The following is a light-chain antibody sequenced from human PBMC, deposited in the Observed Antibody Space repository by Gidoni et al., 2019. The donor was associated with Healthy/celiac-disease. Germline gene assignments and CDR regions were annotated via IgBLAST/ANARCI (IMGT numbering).Light chain of an antibody. J-gene: IGKJ2*01. CDR2: WAS. CDR3: QKDYSTPYT. CDR1: HRVLYNSNNKNY. V-gene: IGKV4-1*01. Sequence: IVLTQSPDSLAVSLVERSTSNCKYSHRVLYNSNNKNYLDWDQQKPGQPPTLLIYWASTREYGVPDRVRDSGSGKEFTLTISSLQAEDVAVYYCQKDYSTPYTFGQGTKLEIK.